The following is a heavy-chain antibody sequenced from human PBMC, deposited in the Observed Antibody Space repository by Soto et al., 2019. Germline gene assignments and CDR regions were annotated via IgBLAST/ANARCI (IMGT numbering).Heavy chain of an antibody. D-gene: IGHD1-20*01. CDR1: GFTFNTYG. CDR2: IWYDGSIK. V-gene: IGHV3-33*01. J-gene: IGHJ6*02. CDR3: ARIDCTGNNCNPYYHYGMDV. Sequence: QVQLVESGGGVVQTGRSLRLSCAASGFTFNTYGMHWVRQVPGKGLQWVAIIWYDGSIKYYADSVRGRFTVSRDNSKNTLYLHMNSLTDEDTGVYYCARIDCTGNNCNPYYHYGMDVWGQGTAVTVSS.